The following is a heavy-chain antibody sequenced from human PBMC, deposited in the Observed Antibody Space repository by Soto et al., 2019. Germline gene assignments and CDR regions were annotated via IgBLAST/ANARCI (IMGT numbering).Heavy chain of an antibody. J-gene: IGHJ6*02. CDR1: GGSFSGYY. D-gene: IGHD4-17*01. CDR2: INHSGST. V-gene: IGHV4-34*01. Sequence: SETLSLICAVYGGSFSGYYWSWIRQPPGKGLEWIGEINHSGSTNYNPSLKSRVTISVDTSKNQFSLKLSSVTAADTAVYYCARDYGDYYYYGMDVWGQVTTVTVSS. CDR3: ARDYGDYYYYGMDV.